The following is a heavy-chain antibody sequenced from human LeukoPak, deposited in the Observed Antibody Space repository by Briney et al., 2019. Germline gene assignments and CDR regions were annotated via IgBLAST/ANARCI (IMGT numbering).Heavy chain of an antibody. J-gene: IGHJ4*02. CDR3: TRGVINFYYFDY. CDR2: IRSKSYGGAT. CDR1: GFTFGDYA. V-gene: IGHV3-49*03. Sequence: GGSLRLSCTVSGFTFGDYAMGWFRQAPGKGLEWVGFIRSKSYGGATEYAASPKGGFTISRDDSKSIAYLQMNSLKTEDTAVYYCTRGVINFYYFDYWGQGTLVTVSS. D-gene: IGHD3-16*02.